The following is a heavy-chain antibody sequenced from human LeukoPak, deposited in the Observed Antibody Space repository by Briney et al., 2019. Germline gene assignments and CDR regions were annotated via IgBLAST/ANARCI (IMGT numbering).Heavy chain of an antibody. Sequence: PGRSLRLSCAASGFTFSNHGMHWVRQAPGKGLEWVAVIWYDGSDKYYADSVKGRFTISRDNSENTLYLQMNSLRAEDTATYYCAKGTERYREVSSFDSWGQGTQVTVSS. D-gene: IGHD3-10*01. CDR2: IWYDGSDK. CDR1: GFTFSNHG. J-gene: IGHJ4*02. CDR3: AKGTERYREVSSFDS. V-gene: IGHV3-33*06.